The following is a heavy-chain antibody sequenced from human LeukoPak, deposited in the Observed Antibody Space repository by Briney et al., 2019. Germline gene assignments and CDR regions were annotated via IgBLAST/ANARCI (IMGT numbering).Heavy chain of an antibody. Sequence: GGSLRLSCAASGFIFSSYEMHWVRQAPGKGLEWVSYISRSGSTFYYADSVKGRFTISRDNAKNSVYLQMNSLRAEDTAVYYCARGAEGYGSAHISGIVFDIWGQGTMVTVSS. D-gene: IGHD2-15*01. CDR2: ISRSGSTF. CDR1: GFIFSSYE. V-gene: IGHV3-48*03. CDR3: ARGAEGYGSAHISGIVFDI. J-gene: IGHJ3*02.